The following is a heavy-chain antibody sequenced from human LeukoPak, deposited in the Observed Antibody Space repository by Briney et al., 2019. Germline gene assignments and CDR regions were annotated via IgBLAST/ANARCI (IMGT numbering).Heavy chain of an antibody. CDR3: ARDGTSYGMDV. J-gene: IGHJ6*02. V-gene: IGHV3-30*03. CDR2: ISYDGSNK. D-gene: IGHD1-1*01. Sequence: TGRSLGLSCAASGFSFSSYGMHWVRQPPGKGLEWVAFISYDGSNKYYADSVKGRFTISRDNSQNTVYLQMNSLRGEDTAVYYCARDGTSYGMDVWGQGTTVTVSS. CDR1: GFSFSSYG.